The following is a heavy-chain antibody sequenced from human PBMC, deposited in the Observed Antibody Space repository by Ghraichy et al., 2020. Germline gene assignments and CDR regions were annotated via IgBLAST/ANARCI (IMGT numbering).Heavy chain of an antibody. J-gene: IGHJ4*02. Sequence: GESLNISCAASGFTFSSYAMSWVRQAPGKGLEWVSAISGSGGSTYYADSVKGRFTISRDNSKNTLYLQMNSLRAEDTAVYYCAKDYSSVRSRYFDYWGQGTLVTVSS. CDR3: AKDYSSVRSRYFDY. CDR2: ISGSGGST. CDR1: GFTFSSYA. D-gene: IGHD6-19*01. V-gene: IGHV3-23*01.